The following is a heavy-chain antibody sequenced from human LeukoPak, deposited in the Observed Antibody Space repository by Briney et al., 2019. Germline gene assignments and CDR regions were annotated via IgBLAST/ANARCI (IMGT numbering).Heavy chain of an antibody. CDR3: ARCGTNNRGYHYMDD. D-gene: IGHD2/OR15-2a*01. CDR1: GGSISSYY. Sequence: SETLSLTCTVSGGSISSYYWSWIRQPPGKGLEWIGYTNYSGSTNYNPSPKSRVTISVDTSKNQFSLNVSSVTAADSALYYCARCGTNNRGYHYMDDWGKGTTVTVSS. V-gene: IGHV4-59*01. CDR2: TNYSGST. J-gene: IGHJ6*03.